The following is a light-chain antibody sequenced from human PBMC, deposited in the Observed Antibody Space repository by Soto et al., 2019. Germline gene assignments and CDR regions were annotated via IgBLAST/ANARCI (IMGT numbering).Light chain of an antibody. Sequence: EIVLTQSPGTLSLSPGERATLSCRASQSVTGSSLAWYQQKLGQSPRLLIYGASNRATGIPDRFSGSGSGTDFTLTISGLEPEDFAVYYCQQHSSTPYTFGQGTNLEIK. CDR2: GAS. J-gene: IGKJ2*01. CDR1: QSVTGSS. V-gene: IGKV3-20*01. CDR3: QQHSSTPYT.